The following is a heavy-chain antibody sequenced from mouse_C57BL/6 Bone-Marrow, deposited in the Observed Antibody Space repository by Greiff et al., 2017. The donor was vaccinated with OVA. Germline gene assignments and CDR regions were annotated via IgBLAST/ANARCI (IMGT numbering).Heavy chain of an antibody. J-gene: IGHJ2*01. V-gene: IGHV1-54*01. CDR2: INPGSGGT. D-gene: IGHD2-12*01. Sequence: VQLVESGAELVRPGTSVKVSCKASGYAFTNYLIEWVKQRPGQGLEWIGVINPGSGGTNYNEKFKGKATLTADKSSSTAYMQLSSLTSEDSAVYFCARRGDDDFDYWGQGTTLTVSS. CDR1: GYAFTNYL. CDR3: ARRGDDDFDY.